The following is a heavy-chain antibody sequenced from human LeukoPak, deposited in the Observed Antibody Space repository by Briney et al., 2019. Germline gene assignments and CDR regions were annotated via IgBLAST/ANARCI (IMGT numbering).Heavy chain of an antibody. CDR3: AKTGGWYGRVNSEGSLNIYYYYYYMDV. D-gene: IGHD6-19*01. CDR1: GFAFSSYE. J-gene: IGHJ6*03. V-gene: IGHV3-48*03. Sequence: GSLRLSCAASGFAFSSYEMNWVRQAPGKGLEWVAYISSSGRTIYYADSVKGRFTISRDNAKNSLYLQMNSLRAEDTAVYYCAKTGGWYGRVNSEGSLNIYYYYYYMDVWGKGTTVTVSS. CDR2: ISSSGRTI.